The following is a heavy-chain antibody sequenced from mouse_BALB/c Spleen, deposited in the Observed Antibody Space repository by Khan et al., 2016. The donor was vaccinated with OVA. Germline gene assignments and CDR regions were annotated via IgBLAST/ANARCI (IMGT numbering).Heavy chain of an antibody. CDR1: GFNIKDTD. J-gene: IGHJ2*01. V-gene: IGHV14-3*02. CDR3: ARWPRGY. Sequence: VQLEESGAELVKPGASVKLSCTASGFNIKDTDMHWVKKRPEQGLGWIGRIDPPNGNTEYAPNFQGQAPITADTSSNTPSLQLSNLKSEDTAVYYCARWPRGYWGQGTTITVSS. CDR2: IDPPNGNT.